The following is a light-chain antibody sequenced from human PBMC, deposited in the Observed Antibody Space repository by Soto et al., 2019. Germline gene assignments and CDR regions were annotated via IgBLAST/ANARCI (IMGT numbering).Light chain of an antibody. V-gene: IGKV1-39*01. Sequence: DIQMTQSPSSLSASVGDRVTITCRASHSIILYLNWYQQKPGQAPRLLIYAASNLQSGVPSRFSGSGSGTEFALTISSLQPEDFATYFCQQSYTTPVYTFGQGTKLEIQ. CDR1: HSIILY. J-gene: IGKJ2*01. CDR2: AAS. CDR3: QQSYTTPVYT.